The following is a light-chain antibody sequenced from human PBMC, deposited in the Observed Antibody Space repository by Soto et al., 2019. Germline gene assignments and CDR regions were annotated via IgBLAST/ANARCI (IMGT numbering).Light chain of an antibody. CDR2: DVS. Sequence: QSVLTQPASVSGSPGPSITISFTGTSSDVGGYDYVSWYQQHPGKAPKLMIFDVSNRPSGVSNRFSGSKSGSTASLTISGLQAEDEADYYCSSYTSSTTLVFGGGTKLTVL. CDR3: SSYTSSTTLV. V-gene: IGLV2-14*03. J-gene: IGLJ2*01. CDR1: SSDVGGYDY.